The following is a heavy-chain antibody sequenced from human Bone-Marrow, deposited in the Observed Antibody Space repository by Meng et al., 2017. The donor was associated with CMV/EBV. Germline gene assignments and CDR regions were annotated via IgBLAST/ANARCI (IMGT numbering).Heavy chain of an antibody. CDR2: IKSKTDGGTT. Sequence: GESLKISCAASGFTFSNDWMSWVRQAPGKGLEWVGRIKSKTDGGTTDYAAPVKGRVTISRDDSKNTQYLQMNSLKTEDTAVYYCTTRVTCSCASCFRGWGQGTLVTVSS. CDR3: TTRVTCSCASCFRG. V-gene: IGHV3-15*01. J-gene: IGHJ4*02. CDR1: GFTFSNDW. D-gene: IGHD2-2*01.